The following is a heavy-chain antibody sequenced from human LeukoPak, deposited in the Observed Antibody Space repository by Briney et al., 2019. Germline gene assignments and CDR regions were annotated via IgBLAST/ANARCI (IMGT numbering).Heavy chain of an antibody. V-gene: IGHV4-59*01. D-gene: IGHD3-10*01. Sequence: PSETLSLTCTVSGGSISSYYWSWIRQPPGKGLEWIGYIYYSGSTNYNPSLKSRVTISVDTSRNQFSLKLSSVTAADTAVYYCARAARGVWFGGGYFDYWGQGTLVTVSS. CDR1: GGSISSYY. J-gene: IGHJ4*02. CDR2: IYYSGST. CDR3: ARAARGVWFGGGYFDY.